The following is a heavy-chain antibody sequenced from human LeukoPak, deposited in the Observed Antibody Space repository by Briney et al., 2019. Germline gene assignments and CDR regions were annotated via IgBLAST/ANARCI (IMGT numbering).Heavy chain of an antibody. Sequence: GASVKVSCKASGYTFTSFGISWVRQAPGQGLEWMGWISAYNGNTNYAQKFQGRVTLTPDTSTSTAYMELRSLRSDDTAVHYCATLRGSYPAPYYFDYWGQGTLVTVSS. CDR1: GYTFTSFG. D-gene: IGHD1-26*01. CDR2: ISAYNGNT. CDR3: ATLRGSYPAPYYFDY. V-gene: IGHV1-18*01. J-gene: IGHJ4*02.